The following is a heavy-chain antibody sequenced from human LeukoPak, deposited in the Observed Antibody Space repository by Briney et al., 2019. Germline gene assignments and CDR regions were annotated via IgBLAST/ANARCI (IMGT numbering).Heavy chain of an antibody. CDR3: ARDGSLPDY. CDR1: GFSFSTYW. J-gene: IGHJ4*02. CDR2: INSDETGT. V-gene: IGHV3-74*01. Sequence: SGGSLRLSCVASGFSFSTYWMHWVRQAPGEGLVWVARINSDETGTSYADSVKGRFTISRDNAKNTLYLQMNSLRAEDTAVYYCARDGSLPDYWGQGTLVTVSS.